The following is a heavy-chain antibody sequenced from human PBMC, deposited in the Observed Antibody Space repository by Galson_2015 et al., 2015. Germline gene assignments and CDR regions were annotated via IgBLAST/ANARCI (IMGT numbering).Heavy chain of an antibody. CDR2: ISSSSSTI. CDR1: GFTFSSYS. V-gene: IGHV3-48*02. D-gene: IGHD3-22*01. Sequence: SLRLSCAASGFTFSSYSMNWVRQAPGKGLEWVSYISSSSSTIYYADSVKGRFTISRDNAKNSLYLQMNSLRDEDTAVYYCARVFYDSSGSEFDYWGQGTLVPVSS. J-gene: IGHJ4*02. CDR3: ARVFYDSSGSEFDY.